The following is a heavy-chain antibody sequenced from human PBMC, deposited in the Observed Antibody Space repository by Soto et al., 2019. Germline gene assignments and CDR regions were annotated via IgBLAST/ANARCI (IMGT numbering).Heavy chain of an antibody. J-gene: IGHJ4*02. V-gene: IGHV4-59*08. CDR3: ARHRYSYGSYYFDY. D-gene: IGHD5-18*01. Sequence: ETLSLTCTFSGGSINSYYWSWIRQPPGKGLEWIGYIYYSGSTNYNPSLKSRVTISVDTSKDQFSLRLSSVTAADTALYYCARHRYSYGSYYFDYWGQGTLVTV. CDR2: IYYSGST. CDR1: GGSINSYY.